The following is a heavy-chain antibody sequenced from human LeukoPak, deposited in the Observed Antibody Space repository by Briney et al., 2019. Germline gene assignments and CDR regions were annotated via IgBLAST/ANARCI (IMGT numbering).Heavy chain of an antibody. CDR2: ISSNGGST. D-gene: IGHD4-23*01. CDR3: ARDRWGYPNYLDY. CDR1: GFTLSSYA. J-gene: IGHJ4*02. V-gene: IGHV3-64*01. Sequence: GESLKISCAASGFTLSSYAMHWVRQAPGKGLEYVSAISSNGGSTYYANSVKGRFTISRDNSKNTVYLQMGSLRPEDMAVYYCARDRWGYPNYLDYWGQGTLVTVSS.